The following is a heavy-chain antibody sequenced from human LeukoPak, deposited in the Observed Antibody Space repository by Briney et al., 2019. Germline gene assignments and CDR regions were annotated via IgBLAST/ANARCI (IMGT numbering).Heavy chain of an antibody. CDR2: IYQSGST. V-gene: IGHV4-38-2*02. D-gene: IGHD1-7*01. CDR3: ARDRGTGTTAGTFNI. Sequence: SETLSLTCTVSGYSISSGYYWGWIRQPPGKGLEWIGSIYQSGSTYFNPSLKSRVTIAVDTSKNHFSLKLSSVTAADTAVYYCARDRGTGTTAGTFNIWGQGTMVTVSS. CDR1: GYSISSGYY. J-gene: IGHJ3*02.